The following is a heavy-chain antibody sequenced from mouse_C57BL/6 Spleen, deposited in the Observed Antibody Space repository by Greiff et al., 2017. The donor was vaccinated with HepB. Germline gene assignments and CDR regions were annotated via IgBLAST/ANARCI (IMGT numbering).Heavy chain of an antibody. J-gene: IGHJ4*01. CDR2: IDPSDSYT. CDR3: ARETGDEDYAMDY. CDR1: GYTFTSYW. V-gene: IGHV1-59*01. Sequence: VQLQQPGAELVRPGTSVKLSCKASGYTFTSYWMHWVKQRPGQGLEWIGVIDPSDSYTNYNQKFKGKATLTVDTSSSTAYMQLSSLTSEDSAVYYCARETGDEDYAMDYWGQGTSVTVSS.